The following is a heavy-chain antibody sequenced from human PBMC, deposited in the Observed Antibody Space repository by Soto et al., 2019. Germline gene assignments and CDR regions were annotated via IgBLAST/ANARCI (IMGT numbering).Heavy chain of an antibody. V-gene: IGHV3-21*01. J-gene: IGHJ4*02. D-gene: IGHD2-2*01. CDR1: GFAFNNYG. CDR3: AREDSIIIPAVSDF. CDR2: ISKSDYT. Sequence: XVSLSLACTVSGFAFNNYGINWVRQAPGKGLEWVSSISKSDYTYYSDSVKGRFTISRDNAKNSVSLQMNTLRVEDTAVYYCAREDSIIIPAVSDFWGQGTLVTVSS.